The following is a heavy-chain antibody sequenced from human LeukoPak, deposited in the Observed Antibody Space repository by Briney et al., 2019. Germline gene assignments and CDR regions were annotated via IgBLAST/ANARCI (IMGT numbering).Heavy chain of an antibody. CDR2: IKQDGSEK. CDR1: GFTFSSYW. J-gene: IGHJ3*02. CDR3: ARTYYYDTNDAFDI. V-gene: IGHV3-7*01. Sequence: GGSLRLSCAASGFTFSSYWMSWVRQAPGKGLEWVANIKQDGSEKYYVDSVKGRFTISRDNAKNSLYLQMNSLRAEDTAVYYCARTYYYDTNDAFDIWGQGTMVTVSS. D-gene: IGHD3-22*01.